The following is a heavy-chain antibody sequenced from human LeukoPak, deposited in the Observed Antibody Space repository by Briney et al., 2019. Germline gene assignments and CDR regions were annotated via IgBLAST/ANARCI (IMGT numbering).Heavy chain of an antibody. CDR3: AKGDYDFWSGYYSY. Sequence: TGGSLRLSCAASGFTFSSYAMSWVRRAPGKGLEWVSAISGSGGSTYYADSVKGRFTISRDNSKNTLYLQMNSLRAEDTAVYYCAKGDYDFWSGYYSYWGQGTLVTVSS. CDR2: ISGSGGST. J-gene: IGHJ4*02. V-gene: IGHV3-23*01. CDR1: GFTFSSYA. D-gene: IGHD3-3*01.